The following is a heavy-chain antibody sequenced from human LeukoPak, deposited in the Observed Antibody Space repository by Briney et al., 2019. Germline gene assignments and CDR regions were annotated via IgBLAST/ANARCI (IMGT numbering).Heavy chain of an antibody. J-gene: IGHJ1*01. Sequence: GGSLRLSCAASGFTFSTYAMSWVRQAPGKGLEWVSVISGSGGSTYCADSVKGRFTISRDKSKDTLYLQMNSLRAEDTAVYYCAKDSYDSSGYYYFQHWGQGTLVTVSS. CDR2: ISGSGGST. CDR1: GFTFSTYA. CDR3: AKDSYDSSGYYYFQH. V-gene: IGHV3-23*01. D-gene: IGHD3-22*01.